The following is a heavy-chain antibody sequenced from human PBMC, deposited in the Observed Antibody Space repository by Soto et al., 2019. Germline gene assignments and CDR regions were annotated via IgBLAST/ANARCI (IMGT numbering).Heavy chain of an antibody. CDR1: GYTLTELS. Sequence: ASVKVSCKVSGYTLTELSMHSVRQAPGKGLKRKRGFDPEDGETIYAQKFKGRVTMTEDTSTDTAYMELSSLRSEDTAVYYCATVRGGYSNYAGRPTYYYYGMDVWGQGTTVTAP. J-gene: IGHJ6*02. D-gene: IGHD4-4*01. CDR3: ATVRGGYSNYAGRPTYYYYGMDV. CDR2: FDPEDGET. V-gene: IGHV1-24*01.